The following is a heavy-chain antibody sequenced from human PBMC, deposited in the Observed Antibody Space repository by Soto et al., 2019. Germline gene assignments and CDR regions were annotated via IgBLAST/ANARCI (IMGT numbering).Heavy chain of an antibody. J-gene: IGHJ6*02. D-gene: IGHD6-19*01. Sequence: QVQLVQSGAEVKRPGASLKVSCKASGYTFTSYGINWVRQAPGQGLEWMGWISPYTGNTNYAQEFQGRVTMTADTSTSTAYMELRRLRSDDTAVDYCAGEKGKAVTGTYYYYGMDVWGQGTTVTVSS. V-gene: IGHV1-18*04. CDR2: ISPYTGNT. CDR1: GYTFTSYG. CDR3: AGEKGKAVTGTYYYYGMDV.